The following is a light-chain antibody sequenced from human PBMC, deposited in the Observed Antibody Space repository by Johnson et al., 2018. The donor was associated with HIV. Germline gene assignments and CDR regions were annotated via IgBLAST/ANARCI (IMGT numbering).Light chain of an antibody. CDR1: RSNIGTNY. CDR2: ENN. V-gene: IGLV1-51*02. CDR3: GTWDTSLGAQYV. Sequence: QSVLTQPPSVSAAPGQNVNISCSGGRSNIGTNYVSWYQQFPGTAPKLLIYENNKRPSGIPDRFSDSQSGTSATLAITAPQPGYEADYYCGTWDTSLGAQYVFGSGTKVTVL. J-gene: IGLJ1*01.